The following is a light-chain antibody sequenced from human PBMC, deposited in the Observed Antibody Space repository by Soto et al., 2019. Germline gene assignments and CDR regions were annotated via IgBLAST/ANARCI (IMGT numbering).Light chain of an antibody. V-gene: IGKV3-20*01. Sequence: EVVLTQSPGTLSLSPGERATLSCRASQSVSSIYLAWYQQKPGQAPKLLIFGASIRATDIPDRFSGSGSGTDFTLTISRLEPEDFAVYYCQQYGSSPGTFGQGTKVDIK. CDR2: GAS. J-gene: IGKJ1*01. CDR3: QQYGSSPGT. CDR1: QSVSSIY.